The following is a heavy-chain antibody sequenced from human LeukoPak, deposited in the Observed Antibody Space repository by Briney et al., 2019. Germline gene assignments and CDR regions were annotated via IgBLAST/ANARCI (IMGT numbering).Heavy chain of an antibody. D-gene: IGHD2-2*01. CDR2: IGSSSSYI. CDR3: ARDGPTEAGAYCSSTSCYFFDY. V-gene: IGHV3-21*01. CDR1: GFTFSSYS. Sequence: TGGSLRLSCAASGFTFSSYSLNWVRQAPGKGLEWISSIGSSSSYIYYADSVKGRFTISRDNAKNSLYLQMNSLRAEDTAVYYCARDGPTEAGAYCSSTSCYFFDYWGQGTLVTVSS. J-gene: IGHJ4*02.